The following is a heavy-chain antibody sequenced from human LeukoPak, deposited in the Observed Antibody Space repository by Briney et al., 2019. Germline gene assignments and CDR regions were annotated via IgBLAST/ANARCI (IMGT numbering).Heavy chain of an antibody. CDR3: ARDVSSISSGYFGY. V-gene: IGHV3-30*19. CDR2: ISYDGSNK. CDR1: GFTFNNFG. J-gene: IGHJ4*02. D-gene: IGHD3-22*01. Sequence: GGSLRLSCEASGFTFNNFGMHWVRQAPGKGLEWVAVISYDGSNKYYADSVKGRFTISRDNSKNTLYLQMNSLRAEDTAVYYCARDVSSISSGYFGYWGQGTLVTVSS.